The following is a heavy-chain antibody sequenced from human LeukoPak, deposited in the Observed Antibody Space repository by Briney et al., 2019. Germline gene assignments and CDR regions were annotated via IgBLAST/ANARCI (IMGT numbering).Heavy chain of an antibody. D-gene: IGHD2-15*01. CDR1: GYTFTGYY. Sequence: ASVKVSCKASGYTFTGYYMHWVRQAPGQGLEWMGWINPNSGGTNYAQKFQGRVTMTRNTSISTAYMELSSLRSEDTAVYYCARGPLVVAATNYYYGMDVWGQGTTVTVSS. J-gene: IGHJ6*02. CDR3: ARGPLVVAATNYYYGMDV. CDR2: INPNSGGT. V-gene: IGHV1-2*02.